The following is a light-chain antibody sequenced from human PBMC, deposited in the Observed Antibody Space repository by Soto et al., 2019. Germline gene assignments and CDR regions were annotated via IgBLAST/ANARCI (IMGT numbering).Light chain of an antibody. CDR1: QNLLYSSNTKKY. Sequence: DKVMPHSPDSLAVPLGERATVTRKPRQNLLYSSNTKKYLAWYQKKPDQAPRLLLCGASSRATGVPDRFSGSGSGTDFALTISKLEPEDFAVYYCQQYYRSPPITVGQGTRLEI. J-gene: IGKJ5*01. V-gene: IGKV4-1*01. CDR2: GAS. CDR3: QQYYRSPPIT.